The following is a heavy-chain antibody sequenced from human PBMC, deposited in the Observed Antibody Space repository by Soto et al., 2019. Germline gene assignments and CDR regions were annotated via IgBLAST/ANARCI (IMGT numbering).Heavy chain of an antibody. J-gene: IGHJ6*02. V-gene: IGHV1-18*01. D-gene: IGHD3-22*01. CDR3: ARDRANYYYDSSGYPGYYYYYYGMDV. Sequence: ASVKVSCKASGYTFTSYGISWVRQAPGQGLEWMGWISAYNGNTNYAQELQGRVTMTTDTSTSTAYMELRSLRSDDTAVYYCARDRANYYYDSSGYPGYYYYYYGMDVWGQGTTVTVSS. CDR2: ISAYNGNT. CDR1: GYTFTSYG.